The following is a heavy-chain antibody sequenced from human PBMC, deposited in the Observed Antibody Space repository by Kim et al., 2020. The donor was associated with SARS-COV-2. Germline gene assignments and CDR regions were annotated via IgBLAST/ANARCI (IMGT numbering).Heavy chain of an antibody. D-gene: IGHD6-13*01. CDR2: IYYSGST. Sequence: SETLSLTCTVSGGSVSSGSYYWSWIRQPPGKGLEWIGYIYYSGSTNYNPSLKSRVTISVDTSKNQFSLKLSSVTAADTAAYYCARDKVEYSSSWYYFDYWGQGTLVTVSS. J-gene: IGHJ4*02. CDR3: ARDKVEYSSSWYYFDY. V-gene: IGHV4-61*01. CDR1: GGSVSSGSYY.